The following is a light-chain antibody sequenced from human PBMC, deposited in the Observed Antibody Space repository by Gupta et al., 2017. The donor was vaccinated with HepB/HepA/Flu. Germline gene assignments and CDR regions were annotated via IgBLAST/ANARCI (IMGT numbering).Light chain of an antibody. CDR2: GAS. V-gene: IGKV3-20*01. J-gene: IGKJ5*01. Sequence: EIVLTQSPGILSLSPGERVTLSCRASQTVNSRYFAWYQQKPGQAPRVLIYGASSRATGTPDRFSGSGSGTDFTLTISRLEPGDFAVYYCQQYGSSFPITFGQGTRLDI. CDR1: QTVNSRY. CDR3: QQYGSSFPIT.